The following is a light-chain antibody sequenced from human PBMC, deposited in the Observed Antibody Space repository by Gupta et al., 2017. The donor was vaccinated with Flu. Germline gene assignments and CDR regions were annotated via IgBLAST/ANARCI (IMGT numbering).Light chain of an antibody. Sequence: EIQMTQSPSSLSASVGDRVTITCRASQSISSYLNWYQQKPGQAPKLLIYAASSLQSGVPSRFSGSGSGTDFTLTISSLQPEDFAAYYCQQSYSTPVFFGQGTKLEIK. CDR2: AAS. J-gene: IGKJ2*01. CDR3: QQSYSTPVF. V-gene: IGKV1-39*01. CDR1: QSISSY.